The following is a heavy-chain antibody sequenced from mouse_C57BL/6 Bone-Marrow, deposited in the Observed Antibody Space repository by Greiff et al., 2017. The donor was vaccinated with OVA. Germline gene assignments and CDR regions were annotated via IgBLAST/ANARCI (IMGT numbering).Heavy chain of an antibody. D-gene: IGHD1-1*01. CDR3: ARDQDYGSRE. J-gene: IGHJ3*01. CDR1: GFTFSSYA. CDR2: ISDGGSYT. V-gene: IGHV5-4*01. Sequence: EVKLMESGGGLVKPGGSLKLSCAASGFTFSSYAMSWVRQTPEKRLEWVATISDGGSYTYYPDNVKGRFTISRDNAKNNLYLQMSHLKSEDTAMYYCARDQDYGSREGGQGTLVTVSA.